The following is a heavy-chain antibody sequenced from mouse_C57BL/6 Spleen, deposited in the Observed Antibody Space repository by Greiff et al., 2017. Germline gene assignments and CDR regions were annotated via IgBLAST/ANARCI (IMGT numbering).Heavy chain of an antibody. Sequence: VQLQQPGAELVKPGASVKMSCKASGYTFTSYWITWVKQRPGQGLEWIGDIYPGSGSTTYNETFKSKATLTVDTSSSTAYMQLSSLTSEDSAVYYCATSYSPAWFAYWGQGTLVTVSA. CDR2: IYPGSGST. CDR1: GYTFTSYW. V-gene: IGHV1-55*01. CDR3: ATSYSPAWFAY. D-gene: IGHD2-12*01. J-gene: IGHJ3*01.